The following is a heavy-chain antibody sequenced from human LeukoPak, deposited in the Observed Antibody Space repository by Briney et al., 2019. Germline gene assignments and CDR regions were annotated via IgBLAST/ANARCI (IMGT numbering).Heavy chain of an antibody. J-gene: IGHJ2*01. V-gene: IGHV4-61*02. CDR1: SGSLSSGTYH. CDR2: LYTGGST. D-gene: IGHD6-13*01. Sequence: SQTLSLTCTVSSGSLSSGTYHWSWIRQSAGKGLEWIGRLYTGGSTNYDPSLKSRVTMSVDTSKNHFSLKLSTVTAADTAVYYCATSGGGIFWYFDLWGRGILVTVSS. CDR3: ATSGGGIFWYFDL.